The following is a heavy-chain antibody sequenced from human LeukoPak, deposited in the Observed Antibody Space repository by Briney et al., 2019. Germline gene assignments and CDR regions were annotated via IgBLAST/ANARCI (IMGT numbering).Heavy chain of an antibody. CDR3: ARDSSSDAFDI. D-gene: IGHD6-6*01. V-gene: IGHV3-20*04. CDR2: INWNGGST. Sequence: PGGSLRLSCAASGFTFDDYGMSWVRQAPGKGLEWVSGINWNGGSTGYADSVKGRFTISRDNAKNSLCLQMNSLRAEGTAVYYCARDSSSDAFDIWGQGTMVTVSS. CDR1: GFTFDDYG. J-gene: IGHJ3*02.